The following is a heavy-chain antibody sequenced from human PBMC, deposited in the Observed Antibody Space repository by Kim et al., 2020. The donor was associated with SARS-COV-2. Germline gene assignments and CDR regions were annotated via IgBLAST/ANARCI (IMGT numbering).Heavy chain of an antibody. CDR2: ISSSSSYI. CDR1: GFTFSGYC. CDR3: ARARYYYDSSGYLPDAFDI. V-gene: IGHV3-21*01. D-gene: IGHD3-22*01. J-gene: IGHJ3*02. Sequence: GGSLRLSCAASGFTFSGYCMNWVRQAPGKGLEWVSSISSSSSYIFYADSVKGRFTISRDNAKNSLYLQMNSLRAEDTAVYYCARARYYYDSSGYLPDAFDIWGQGTMVTVSS.